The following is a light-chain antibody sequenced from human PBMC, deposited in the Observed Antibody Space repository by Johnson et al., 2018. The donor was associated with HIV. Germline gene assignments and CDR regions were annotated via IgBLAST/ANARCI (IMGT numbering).Light chain of an antibody. CDR3: GTWDSSLNAHYG. CDR1: SSNIGNNY. Sequence: QSVLTQPPSVSAAPGQKVTISCSGSSSNIGNNYVSWYQQLPGTAPKLLIYENNKRPSGIPDRFSGSKSGTSATLGITGLQTGDEADYYCGTWDSSLNAHYGFGTGTKITVL. J-gene: IGLJ1*01. CDR2: ENN. V-gene: IGLV1-51*02.